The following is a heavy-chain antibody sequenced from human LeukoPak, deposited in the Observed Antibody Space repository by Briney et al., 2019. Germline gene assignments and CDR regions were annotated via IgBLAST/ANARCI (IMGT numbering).Heavy chain of an antibody. Sequence: PGGSLRLSCAAAGFTFDNHAMHWVRQSPGKGLECVSVIGWNSGSVAYVESGKGRFTISRDNAKNSLYLQMNSLRTEDSALYYCVKAATYGGYRAEEVPQFYGAWGQGTLVSVSS. J-gene: IGHJ5*02. V-gene: IGHV3-9*01. CDR1: GFTFDNHA. D-gene: IGHD5-12*01. CDR3: VKAATYGGYRAEEVPQFYGA. CDR2: IGWNSGSV.